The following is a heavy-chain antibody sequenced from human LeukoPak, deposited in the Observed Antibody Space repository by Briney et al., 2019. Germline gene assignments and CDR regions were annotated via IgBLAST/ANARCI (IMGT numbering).Heavy chain of an antibody. CDR1: GFTFSDYY. D-gene: IGHD4-17*01. V-gene: IGHV3-11*01. Sequence: PGGSLRLSCAASGFTFSDYYMSWIRQAPGKGLEWVSYISSSGSTIYYADSVKGRFTISRDNAKNSLYLQMNSLRAEDTAVYYCARELMTTVTMPFDYWGQGTLVPVSS. CDR3: ARELMTTVTMPFDY. J-gene: IGHJ4*02. CDR2: ISSSGSTI.